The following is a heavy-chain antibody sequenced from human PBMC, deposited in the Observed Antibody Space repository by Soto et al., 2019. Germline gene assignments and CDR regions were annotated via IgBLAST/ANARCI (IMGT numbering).Heavy chain of an antibody. V-gene: IGHV3-23*01. CDR3: AKDPRPGYDSGSHYFDY. CDR1: GFTFGDYA. J-gene: IGHJ4*01. D-gene: IGHD6-19*01. Sequence: GGSLRLSCVGSGFTFGDYAMSWVRQAPGKGLEWVSGIDNSGENTYYADSVKGRLTISRDSAKNTLYLQMNSLRVEDTAIYYCAKDPRPGYDSGSHYFDYWGHGSLVTVSS. CDR2: IDNSGENT.